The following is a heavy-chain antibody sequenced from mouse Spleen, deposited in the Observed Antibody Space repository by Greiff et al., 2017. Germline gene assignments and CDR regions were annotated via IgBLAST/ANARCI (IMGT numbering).Heavy chain of an antibody. J-gene: IGHJ4*01. CDR2: ISSGSSTI. CDR1: GFTFSDYG. CDR3: ARESRGAMDY. Sequence: EVKVVESGGGLVKPGGSLKLSCAASGFTFSDYGMHWVRQAPEKGLEWVAYISSGSSTIYYADTVKGRFTISRDNAKNTLFLQMTSLRSEDTAMYYCARESRGAMDYWGQGTSVTVSS. V-gene: IGHV5-17*01.